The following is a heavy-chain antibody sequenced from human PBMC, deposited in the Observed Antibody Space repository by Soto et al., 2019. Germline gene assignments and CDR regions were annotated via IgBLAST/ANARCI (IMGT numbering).Heavy chain of an antibody. CDR1: GFTFTSYA. J-gene: IGHJ6*02. Sequence: GSLRLSCATSGFTFTSYAMHWVRHAPGKGLEWVAVISNDGSNYYYADSVRGRFTISRDNTKNTLFLQMSSLRGEDSGVYYCARGTTLAIFDYGMDVWGQGTTVTVSS. V-gene: IGHV3-30-3*01. CDR2: ISNDGSNY. D-gene: IGHD3-3*01. CDR3: ARGTTLAIFDYGMDV.